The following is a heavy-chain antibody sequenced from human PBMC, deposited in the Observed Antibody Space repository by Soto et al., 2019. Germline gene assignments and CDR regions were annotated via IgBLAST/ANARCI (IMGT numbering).Heavy chain of an antibody. CDR2: ISSSSSYI. CDR1: GFTFSSYS. Sequence: EVQLVESGGGLVKPGGSLRLSCAASGFTFSSYSMNWVRQAPGKGLEWVSSISSSSSYIYYADSEKGRFTISRDNAKNSLYLQMNSLRAEDTAVYYCAKLGLMTTVTTSDYWGQGTLVTVSS. CDR3: AKLGLMTTVTTSDY. V-gene: IGHV3-21*01. D-gene: IGHD4-4*01. J-gene: IGHJ4*02.